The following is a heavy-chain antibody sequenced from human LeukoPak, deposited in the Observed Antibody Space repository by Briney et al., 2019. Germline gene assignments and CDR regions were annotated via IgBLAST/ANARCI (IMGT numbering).Heavy chain of an antibody. CDR3: AKDLSYCSSTSCYAQYYYYYYGMDV. D-gene: IGHD2-2*01. J-gene: IGHJ6*02. CDR1: GVTFSSYG. CDR2: ISYDGSNK. V-gene: IGHV3-30*18. Sequence: GGSLRLSCAASGVTFSSYGMHWVRQAPGKGLEWVAVISYDGSNKYYADSVKGRFTISRDNSKNTLYLQMNSLRAEDTAVYYCAKDLSYCSSTSCYAQYYYYYYGMDVWGQGTTVTVSS.